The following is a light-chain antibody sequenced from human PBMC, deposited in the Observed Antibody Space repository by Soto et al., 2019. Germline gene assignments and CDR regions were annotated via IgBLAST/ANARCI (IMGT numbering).Light chain of an antibody. CDR1: QGIRNY. V-gene: IGKV1-17*03. CDR2: GVS. Sequence: DIQMTQSPSAMSASVGDRVTITCRASQGIRNYLAWFQQKPGKVPKRLIYGVSSLQSGVPSRFSGSGSGTEFTLTISSLQPEESATYYCLQHSSYPLTVGGGTKVDIK. J-gene: IGKJ4*01. CDR3: LQHSSYPLT.